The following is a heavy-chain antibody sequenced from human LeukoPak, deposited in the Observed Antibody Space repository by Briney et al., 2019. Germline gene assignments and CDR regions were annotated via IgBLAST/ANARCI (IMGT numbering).Heavy chain of an antibody. CDR1: GGSFSGYY. CDR2: INHSGST. V-gene: IGHV4-34*01. Sequence: SETLSLTCAVYGGSFSGYYWTWIRQPPGKGLEWIGEINHSGSTNYNPSLKSRVTISVDTSKNQFSLKLSSVAVADTAVYYCARERPYGDYFDYWGQGTLVTVSS. D-gene: IGHD4-17*01. J-gene: IGHJ4*02. CDR3: ARERPYGDYFDY.